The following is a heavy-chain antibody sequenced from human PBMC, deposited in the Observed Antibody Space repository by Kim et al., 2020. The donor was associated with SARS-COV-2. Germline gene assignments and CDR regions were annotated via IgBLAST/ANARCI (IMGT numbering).Heavy chain of an antibody. CDR2: IWYDGSNK. CDR3: ARDRTQIYYYMDV. Sequence: GGSLRLSCAASGFTFSSYGMHWVRQAPGKGLEWVAVIWYDGSNKYYADSVKGRFTISRDNSKNTLYLQMNSLRAENTAVYYCARDRTQIYYYMDVWGKGTTVTVSS. J-gene: IGHJ6*03. CDR1: GFTFSSYG. V-gene: IGHV3-33*01.